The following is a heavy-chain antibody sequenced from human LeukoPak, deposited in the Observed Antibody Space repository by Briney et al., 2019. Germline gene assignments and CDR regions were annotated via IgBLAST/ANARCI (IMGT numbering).Heavy chain of an antibody. D-gene: IGHD1-26*01. J-gene: IGHJ6*02. CDR2: ISGSGGST. CDR1: GFTFSSYA. V-gene: IGHV3-23*01. Sequence: GGSLRLSCAASGFTFSSYAMSWVRQAPGKGLEWVSAISGSGGSTYYADSVKGRFTISRDNSKNTLYPQMNSLRAEDTAVYYCAKDGLGATLDGMDVWGQGTTVTVSS. CDR3: AKDGLGATLDGMDV.